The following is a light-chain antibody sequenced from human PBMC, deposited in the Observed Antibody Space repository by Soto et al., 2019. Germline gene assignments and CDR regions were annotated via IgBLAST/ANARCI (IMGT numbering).Light chain of an antibody. CDR2: KVS. Sequence: VVLTQSPLSLPVTLGQPASISCRSSQSLVYXXXXTXLNWFQQRPGQSPRRLIYKVSDRDSGVPDRFSGSGSGTDFTLKISRVEAEDVGVYYCMQGTHWPPYSFGQGTKLEIK. J-gene: IGKJ2*03. CDR1: QSLVYXXXXTX. CDR3: MQGTHWPPYS. V-gene: IGKV2-30*01.